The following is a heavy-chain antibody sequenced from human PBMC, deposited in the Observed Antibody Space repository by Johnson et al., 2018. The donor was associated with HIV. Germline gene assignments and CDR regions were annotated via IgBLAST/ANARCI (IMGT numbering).Heavy chain of an antibody. CDR1: GFTFSDYY. D-gene: IGHD2-2*02. Sequence: QVQLVESGGRLVKPGGSLRLSCAASGFTFSDYYMSWIRQAPGKGLEWVSYISSSGNTIYYADSVKGRITVSRDNSKNTLYLQMNSLRAEDTAVYYCAKRDPPGLGYCRSTRCYKGAGAFNIWGQGTMVTVSS. J-gene: IGHJ3*02. CDR2: ISSSGNTI. CDR3: AKRDPPGLGYCRSTRCYKGAGAFNI. V-gene: IGHV3-11*01.